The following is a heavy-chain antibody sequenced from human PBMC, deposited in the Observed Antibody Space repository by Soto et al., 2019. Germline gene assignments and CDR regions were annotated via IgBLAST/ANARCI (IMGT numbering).Heavy chain of an antibody. Sequence: PGESLKISCKGAGYNFANYWIAWVRQISGRGLEWMGIIYPDNSDTRYSPSFQGQVTISVDKSISTAYLQWSSLKASDTAMYYCAKWPVGASRNWFDPWGQGTLVTVSS. J-gene: IGHJ5*02. CDR2: IYPDNSDT. CDR3: AKWPVGASRNWFDP. CDR1: GYNFANYW. D-gene: IGHD1-26*01. V-gene: IGHV5-51*01.